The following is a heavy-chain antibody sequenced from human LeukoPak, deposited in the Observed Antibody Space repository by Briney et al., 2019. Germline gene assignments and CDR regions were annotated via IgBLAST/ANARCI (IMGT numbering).Heavy chain of an antibody. CDR2: IYASGSS. CDR3: GRLNQARDAFDF. V-gene: IGHV4-4*09. Sequence: SETLSLTCTVSGVSITTYYWSWIRQPPGKGLEWIGYIYASGSSNYNPSLKSRVTISVGTPKNQFSLKLTSVTAADTAVYYCGRLNQARDAFDFWGQGTMVTVSS. J-gene: IGHJ3*01. CDR1: GVSITTYY.